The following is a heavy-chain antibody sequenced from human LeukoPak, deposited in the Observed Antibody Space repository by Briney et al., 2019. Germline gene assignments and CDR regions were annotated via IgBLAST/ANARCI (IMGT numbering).Heavy chain of an antibody. CDR3: ARWVSSCTSGSCPFYFDF. Sequence: SVKVSCKASGGTFSRYTINWVRQAPGQGLEWMGRIIPIFAITDFAQKFRGRVTITADKSTSTAYMELASLSPDDTAVYYCARWVSSCTSGSCPFYFDFWGQGALVTVSS. J-gene: IGHJ4*02. V-gene: IGHV1-69*02. CDR2: IIPIFAIT. D-gene: IGHD2-15*01. CDR1: GGTFSRYT.